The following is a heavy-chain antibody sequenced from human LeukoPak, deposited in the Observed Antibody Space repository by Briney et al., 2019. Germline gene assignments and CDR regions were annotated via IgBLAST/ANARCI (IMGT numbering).Heavy chain of an antibody. Sequence: GGSLRLSCAASGFTVSSTYMSWVRQAPGKGLEWVSVIYSGGNIYYIDSVKGRFTISRDTSKNTLYLQMNSLRAEDTAVYFCASRHCSGGGCYFAGADPFDYWGQGTLATVSS. CDR3: ASRHCSGGGCYFAGADPFDY. V-gene: IGHV3-53*01. D-gene: IGHD2-15*01. J-gene: IGHJ4*02. CDR2: IYSGGNI. CDR1: GFTVSSTY.